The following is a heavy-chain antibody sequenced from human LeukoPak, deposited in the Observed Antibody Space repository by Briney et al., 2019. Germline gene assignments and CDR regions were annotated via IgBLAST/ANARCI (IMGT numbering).Heavy chain of an antibody. J-gene: IGHJ4*02. V-gene: IGHV3-11*01. CDR1: GFTFSDYY. Sequence: GGSLRLSCAASGFTFSDYYMSCIRQAPGKGLEWVSYISSSGSTIYYADSVKGRFTISRDNAKNSLYLQMNSLRAEDTAVYYCARGLPYYDFWSGYFDYWGQGTLVTVSS. CDR3: ARGLPYYDFWSGYFDY. D-gene: IGHD3-3*01. CDR2: ISSSGSTI.